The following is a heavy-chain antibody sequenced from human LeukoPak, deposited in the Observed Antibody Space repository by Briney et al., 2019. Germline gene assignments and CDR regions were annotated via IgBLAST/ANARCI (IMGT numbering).Heavy chain of an antibody. V-gene: IGHV3-30*18. CDR2: ISYDGSNK. CDR3: AKSTTVTQRGYFDY. J-gene: IGHJ4*02. D-gene: IGHD4-17*01. CDR1: GFTFSSYG. Sequence: PGGSLRLSCAASGFTFSSYGMHWVRQAPAKGLEWVAIISYDGSNKYYADSVKGRFTISRDNSKNKLYLQMNSLRAEDTAVYYCAKSTTVTQRGYFDYWGQGTLVTVSS.